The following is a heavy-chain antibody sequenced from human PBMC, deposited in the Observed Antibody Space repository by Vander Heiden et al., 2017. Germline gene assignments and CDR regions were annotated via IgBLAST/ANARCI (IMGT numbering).Heavy chain of an antibody. V-gene: IGHV3-23*01. Sequence: EVQLLESGGGLVQPGGSLRLSCAASGFTFITYAMSWVRQAPGKGLEWVSTINNSGGSKYYAYSVRGRFTISRDSSKNMLYLQMNSLRAEDTAVYYCARDLFLWYFDYWGQGTLVTVSS. J-gene: IGHJ4*02. CDR3: ARDLFLWYFDY. D-gene: IGHD2-15*01. CDR2: INNSGGSK. CDR1: GFTFITYA.